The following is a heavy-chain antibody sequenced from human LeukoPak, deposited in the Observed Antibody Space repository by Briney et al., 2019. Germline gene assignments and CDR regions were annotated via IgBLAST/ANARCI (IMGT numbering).Heavy chain of an antibody. CDR2: IDWDDDK. J-gene: IGHJ4*02. CDR3: ARIDGGPPLNDYGDY. CDR1: GFSLSTSGMC. V-gene: IGHV2-70*11. D-gene: IGHD4-17*01. Sequence: SGPALVKPTQTLTLTCTFSGFSLSTSGMCVSWIRQPPGKALEWLARIDWDDDKYYSTSLKTRLTISKDTSKNQVVLTMTNMDPVDTATYYCARIDGGPPLNDYGDYWGQGTLVTVSS.